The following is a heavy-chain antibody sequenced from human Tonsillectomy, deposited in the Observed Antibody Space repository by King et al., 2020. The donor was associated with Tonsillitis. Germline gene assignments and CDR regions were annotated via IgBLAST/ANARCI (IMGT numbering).Heavy chain of an antibody. CDR2: ISYDGSDK. Sequence: VQLVESGGGVVQPGRSLRLSCAASGFTFSNYAMHWVRQAPGKGLEWVAVISYDGSDKYYTDSVKGRLTISRDNSKNTLYLQMNSLRAEDTALYYCAREGGEYYFEYWGQGTLVTVSS. D-gene: IGHD1-26*01. CDR1: GFTFSNYA. V-gene: IGHV3-30-3*01. CDR3: AREGGEYYFEY. J-gene: IGHJ4*02.